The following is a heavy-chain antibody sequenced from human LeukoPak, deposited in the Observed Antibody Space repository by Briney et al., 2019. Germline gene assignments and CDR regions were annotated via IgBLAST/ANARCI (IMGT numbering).Heavy chain of an antibody. D-gene: IGHD3-10*01. J-gene: IGHJ6*02. V-gene: IGHV3-66*01. CDR3: AGVSVRVSVGHAMDV. Sequence: PGGSLRLSCAASGFNVNSNHMTWVRQAPGKGLEWVSVIYSGYGTSYADYVKGRFTISRDNSKNTLYLQMNSLRAEDTAVYYCAGVSVRVSVGHAMDVWGQGTTVTVSS. CDR1: GFNVNSNH. CDR2: IYSGYGT.